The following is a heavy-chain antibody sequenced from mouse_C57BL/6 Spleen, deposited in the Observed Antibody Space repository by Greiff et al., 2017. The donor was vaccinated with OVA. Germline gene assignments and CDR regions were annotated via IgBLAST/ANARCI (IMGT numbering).Heavy chain of an antibody. CDR2: INPYNGGT. V-gene: IGHV1-19*01. CDR3: ARARNYAMDY. Sequence: VQLKQSGPVLVKPGASVKMSCKASGYTFTDYYMNWVKQSHGKSLEWIGVINPYNGGTSYNQKFKGKATLTVDKSSSTAYMELNSLTSEDSAVYYCARARNYAMDYWGQGTSVTVSS. CDR1: GYTFTDYY. J-gene: IGHJ4*01.